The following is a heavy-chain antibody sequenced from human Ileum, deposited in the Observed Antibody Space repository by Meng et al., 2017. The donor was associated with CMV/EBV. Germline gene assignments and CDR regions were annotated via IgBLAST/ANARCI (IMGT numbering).Heavy chain of an antibody. D-gene: IGHD7-27*01. V-gene: IGHV3-23*01. Sequence: GGSLRLSCAASGFTFNSDAMSWVRQAPGKGLEWVSTIGVSGGNIYYVDSVKGRFTISRDNSKNTLYLKMNSLRAEDTAVYYCASRGADWGFHRIWGQGTKVTVSS. CDR3: ASRGADWGFHRI. CDR2: IGVSGGNI. J-gene: IGHJ3*02. CDR1: GFTFNSDA.